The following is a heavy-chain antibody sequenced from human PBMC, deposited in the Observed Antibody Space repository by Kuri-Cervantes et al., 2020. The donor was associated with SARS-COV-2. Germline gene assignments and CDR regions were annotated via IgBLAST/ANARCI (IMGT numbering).Heavy chain of an antibody. J-gene: IGHJ5*02. CDR3: ARVMTISQITAWFDT. Sequence: SETLSLTCVVSGTSLSSGGIYWSWIRQPAGKGLEWIGRIHASGNTNYNPSLESRVTMSIDTSRNQFSLNLGSVTAADTAMYYCARVMTISQITAWFDTWGQGTLVTVSS. CDR2: IHASGNT. V-gene: IGHV4-61*02. D-gene: IGHD1-14*01. CDR1: GTSLSSGGIY.